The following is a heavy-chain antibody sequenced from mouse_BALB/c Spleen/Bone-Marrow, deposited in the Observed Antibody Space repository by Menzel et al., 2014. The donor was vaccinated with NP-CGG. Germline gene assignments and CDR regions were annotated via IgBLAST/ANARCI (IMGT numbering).Heavy chain of an antibody. CDR3: ASYYYDSSLFAY. D-gene: IGHD1-1*01. CDR1: GFNIKDTY. Sequence: DVQLQESGAELVKPGASVKLSCTASGFNIKDTYMHWVKQRPEQGLEWIGRIDPANGNTKYDPKFQGKATITADTSSNTAYLQLSSLTSEDTAVHYCASYYYDSSLFAYWGQGTLVTVSA. CDR2: IDPANGNT. J-gene: IGHJ3*01. V-gene: IGHV14-3*02.